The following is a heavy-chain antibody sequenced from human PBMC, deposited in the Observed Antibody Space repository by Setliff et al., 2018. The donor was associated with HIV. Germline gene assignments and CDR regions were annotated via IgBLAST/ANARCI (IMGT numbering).Heavy chain of an antibody. J-gene: IGHJ6*04. Sequence: PSETLSLTCNISGASMNSYYWSWVRQSAGQELEWIGRIYVNGKANYNPSLKSRVTMSVGKSKSQFSLRLRSVTAADTAVYYCVRERRWLQEYYYYMDVWGNGTTVTVSS. D-gene: IGHD3-16*01. V-gene: IGHV4-4*07. CDR1: GASMNSYY. CDR2: IYVNGKA. CDR3: VRERRWLQEYYYYMDV.